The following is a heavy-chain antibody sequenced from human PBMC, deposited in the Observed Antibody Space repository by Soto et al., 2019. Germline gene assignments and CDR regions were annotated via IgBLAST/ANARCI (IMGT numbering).Heavy chain of an antibody. Sequence: GASVKVSCKASGYTLSAIYMHWLRQAPGQGLEWMGCINPYNGDTQYAENFLGRVTMTSDTSISTVYMELNRLTSDDTAIYFCARDKAYVGYDYWGQGTLVTVSS. J-gene: IGHJ4*02. CDR3: ARDKAYVGYDY. V-gene: IGHV1-2*02. CDR1: GYTLSAIY. CDR2: INPYNGDT. D-gene: IGHD5-12*01.